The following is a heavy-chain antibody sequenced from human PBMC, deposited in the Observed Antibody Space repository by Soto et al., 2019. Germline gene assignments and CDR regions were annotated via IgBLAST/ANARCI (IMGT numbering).Heavy chain of an antibody. J-gene: IGHJ4*02. CDR1: GYTFTSYG. CDR2: ISAHNGNT. Sequence: QVHLVKSGAEVKKPGASVKVSCKCSGYTFTSYGITWVRQAPGQGLEWMGWISAHNGNTDYAQKLQGRVTVTRDTSTSTAYMELRSLRSDDTAVYYCARGRYGDYWGQGALVTVSS. D-gene: IGHD1-1*01. CDR3: ARGRYGDY. V-gene: IGHV1-18*01.